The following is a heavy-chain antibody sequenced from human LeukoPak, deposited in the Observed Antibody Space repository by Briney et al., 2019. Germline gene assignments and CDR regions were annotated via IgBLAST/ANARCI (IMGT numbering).Heavy chain of an antibody. CDR2: IIPIFGTA. CDR1: GGTFSSYA. D-gene: IGHD1-26*01. V-gene: IGHV1-69*05. Sequence: SVKVSCKASGGTFSSYAISWVRQAPGQGLEWMGGIIPIFGTANYAQKFQGRVTITTDESTSAAYMELSSLRSEDTAVYYCARWRRSGSYYVWFDPWGQGTLVTVSS. CDR3: ARWRRSGSYYVWFDP. J-gene: IGHJ5*02.